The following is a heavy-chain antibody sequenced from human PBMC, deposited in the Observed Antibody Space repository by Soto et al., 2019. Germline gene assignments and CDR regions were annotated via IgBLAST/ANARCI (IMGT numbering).Heavy chain of an antibody. D-gene: IGHD3-22*01. CDR2: IIPIFGTA. V-gene: IGHV1-69*13. CDR1: GGTFSSYA. CDR3: ARDRGPSSGYYPYWFDP. Sequence: SLKVSCKPSGGTFSSYAFPWVGQAPGQGFEWMGGIIPIFGTANYAQKFQGRVTITADESTSTAYMELSSLRSEDTAVYYCARDRGPSSGYYPYWFDPWGQGTLVTVSS. J-gene: IGHJ5*02.